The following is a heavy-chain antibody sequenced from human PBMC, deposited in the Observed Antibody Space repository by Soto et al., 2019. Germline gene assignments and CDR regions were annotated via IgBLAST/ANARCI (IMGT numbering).Heavy chain of an antibody. V-gene: IGHV3-11*06. CDR1: GFAFSDYY. CDR3: GRDHSVGAPVDR. CDR2: ISPTGTQA. D-gene: IGHD1-26*01. J-gene: IGHJ5*02. Sequence: GGSLRLSCEASGFAFSDYYMTWIRQAPGKGLEWISYISPTGTQAVYAESLRGRFTISRDNAKTSLFLHMNHLRAEDTAVYYCGRDHSVGAPVDRWGQGTLVTVSS.